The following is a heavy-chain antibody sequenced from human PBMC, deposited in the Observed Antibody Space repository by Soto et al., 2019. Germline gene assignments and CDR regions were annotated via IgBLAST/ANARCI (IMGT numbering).Heavy chain of an antibody. CDR3: ARGYYDILTGYYRPV. CDR1: GGTFSSYA. J-gene: IGHJ6*02. CDR2: IIPIFGTA. V-gene: IGHV1-69*06. Sequence: GASVKGSCKASGGTFSSYAISWVRQAPGQGLEWMGGIIPIFGTANYAQKFQGRVTITADKSTSTAYMELSSLRSEYTAVYYCARGYYDILTGYYRPVWGQGTTDTVSS. D-gene: IGHD3-9*01.